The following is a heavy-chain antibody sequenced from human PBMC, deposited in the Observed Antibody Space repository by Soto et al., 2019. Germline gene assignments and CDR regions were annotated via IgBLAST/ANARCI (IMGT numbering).Heavy chain of an antibody. D-gene: IGHD6-13*01. CDR2: ISYDGSNK. CDR1: GFTFSNYG. Sequence: QVQLVESGGGVVQPGRSLRLSCAASGFTFSNYGVPWVRQAPGKGLEWVAFISYDGSNKYYADSVKGRFTISRDNSKNTRYLQMDNLRGEDAAVYYCAKGSSWYESWGQGTLVTVSS. CDR3: AKGSSWYES. J-gene: IGHJ4*02. V-gene: IGHV3-30*18.